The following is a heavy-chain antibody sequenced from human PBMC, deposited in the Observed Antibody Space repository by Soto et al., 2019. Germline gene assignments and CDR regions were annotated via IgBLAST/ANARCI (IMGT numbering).Heavy chain of an antibody. Sequence: SETLSLTCAVYGGSFSGYYLTWIRQPPGTGLEWIGEINHSGSTNYNPSLKSRVTISVDTSRNQFSLKLTSVTAADTAVYYCAKNRGRVTTSWHFDYWGQGTLVTVSS. J-gene: IGHJ4*02. CDR1: GGSFSGYY. D-gene: IGHD4-17*01. CDR3: AKNRGRVTTSWHFDY. CDR2: INHSGST. V-gene: IGHV4-34*01.